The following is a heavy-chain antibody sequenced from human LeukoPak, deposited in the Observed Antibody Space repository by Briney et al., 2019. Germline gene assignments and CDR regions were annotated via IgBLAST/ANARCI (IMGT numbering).Heavy chain of an antibody. D-gene: IGHD3-10*01. V-gene: IGHV4-59*01. CDR2: IYCSGST. CDR3: AREPLWFGDPLGWFDP. J-gene: IGHJ5*02. Sequence: PSETQSLTCTVSGGSISSYYWSWIRQPPGKGLEWIGYIYCSGSTNYNPSLKSRVTISVDTSKNQFSLKLSSVTAADTAVYYCAREPLWFGDPLGWFDPWGQGTLVTVSS. CDR1: GGSISSYY.